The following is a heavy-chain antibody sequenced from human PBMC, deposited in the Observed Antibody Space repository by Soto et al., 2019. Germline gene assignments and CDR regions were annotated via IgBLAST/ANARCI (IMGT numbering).Heavy chain of an antibody. CDR3: ASQGADDYYYSGMDV. Sequence: SVKVSWKASGGAFSSYASSWVRQAPGQGLEWMGGIIPIFGTANYAQKFQGRVTITADESTSTAYMELSSLRSEDTAGYYCASQGADDYYYSGMDVWRHGTTVPVSS. V-gene: IGHV1-69*13. J-gene: IGHJ6*02. CDR1: GGAFSSYA. CDR2: IIPIFGTA.